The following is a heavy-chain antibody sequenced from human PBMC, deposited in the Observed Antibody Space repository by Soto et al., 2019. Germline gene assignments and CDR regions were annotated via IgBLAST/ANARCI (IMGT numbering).Heavy chain of an antibody. J-gene: IGHJ6*02. CDR3: AKDRSSATWGGMGV. CDR2: ISYDGSNK. Sequence: QVQLVESGGGVVQPGRSLRLSCAASGFTFSSYGMHWVRQGPGKGLEWVAVISYDGSNKYYADSVKGRFTISRDNSKNTLYRQMNSLRAEDTAVYYCAKDRSSATWGGMGVWGQGTTVTASS. V-gene: IGHV3-30*18. D-gene: IGHD2-15*01. CDR1: GFTFSSYG.